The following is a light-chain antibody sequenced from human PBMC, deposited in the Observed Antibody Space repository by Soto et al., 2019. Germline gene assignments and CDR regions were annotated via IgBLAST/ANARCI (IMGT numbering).Light chain of an antibody. Sequence: DIQMTQSPSSVSASVGDRVTITCRASQDMNSWLAWYQQKPGKAPKLLIHASSLQSGVPSRFSGSGSGTDFTLTISSLQPEDFATYYCQQANIFPFTFGPGTKVDIK. CDR2: AS. CDR3: QQANIFPFT. CDR1: QDMNSW. J-gene: IGKJ3*01. V-gene: IGKV1-12*01.